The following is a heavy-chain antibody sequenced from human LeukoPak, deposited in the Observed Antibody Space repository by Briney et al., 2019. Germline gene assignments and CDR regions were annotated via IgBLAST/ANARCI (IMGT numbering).Heavy chain of an antibody. D-gene: IGHD6-13*01. Sequence: SQTLSLTCTVSGGSISSGSYYWSWIRQPAGEGLEWIGRIYTSGSTNYNPSLKSRVTISVDTSKNQFSLKLSSVTAADTAVYYCARAHRRWAAAGSFDYWGQGTLVTVSS. CDR3: ARAHRRWAAAGSFDY. CDR2: IYTSGST. V-gene: IGHV4-61*02. J-gene: IGHJ4*02. CDR1: GGSISSGSYY.